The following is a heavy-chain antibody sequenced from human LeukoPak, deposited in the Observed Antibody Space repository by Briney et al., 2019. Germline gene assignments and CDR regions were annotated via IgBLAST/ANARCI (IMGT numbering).Heavy chain of an antibody. CDR3: ARDSVLGSKGKYSSSSAPFDY. Sequence: GGSLRLSCAASGFTFSSYAMHWVRQAPGKGLEWVAVISYDGSNKYYADSVKGRFTISRDNSENTLYLQMNSLRAEDTAVYYCARDSVLGSKGKYSSSSAPFDYWGQGTLVTVSS. CDR1: GFTFSSYA. V-gene: IGHV3-30-3*01. D-gene: IGHD6-6*01. J-gene: IGHJ4*02. CDR2: ISYDGSNK.